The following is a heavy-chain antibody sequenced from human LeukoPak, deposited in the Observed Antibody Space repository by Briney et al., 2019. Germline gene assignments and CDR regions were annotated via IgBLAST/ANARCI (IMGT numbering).Heavy chain of an antibody. Sequence: ASVKVSCKASGGTFSSYAISWVRQAPGQGLEWMGRIIPIFGTANYAQKFQGRVTITTDESTSTAYMEPSSLRSEDTAVYYCARGYCSGGSCPSDYWGQGTLVTVSS. CDR2: IIPIFGTA. CDR3: ARGYCSGGSCPSDY. J-gene: IGHJ4*02. V-gene: IGHV1-69*05. CDR1: GGTFSSYA. D-gene: IGHD2-15*01.